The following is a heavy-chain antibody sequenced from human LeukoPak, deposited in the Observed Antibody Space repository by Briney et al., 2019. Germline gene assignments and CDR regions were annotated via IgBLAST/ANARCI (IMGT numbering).Heavy chain of an antibody. D-gene: IGHD3-3*01. CDR2: INPNSGGT. V-gene: IGHV1-2*06. CDR1: GYTFTGYY. CDR3: ARTLEGFLEWSGNWFDP. Sequence: GASVKVSCKASGYTFTGYYMHWVRQAPGQGLEWMGRINPNSGGTNYAQKFQGRVTMTRDTSISTAYMELSRLRSGDTAVYYCARTLEGFLEWSGNWFDPWGQGTLVTVSS. J-gene: IGHJ5*02.